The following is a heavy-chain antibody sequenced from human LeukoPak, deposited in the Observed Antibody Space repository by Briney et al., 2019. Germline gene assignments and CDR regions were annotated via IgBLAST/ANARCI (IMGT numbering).Heavy chain of an antibody. D-gene: IGHD2-21*02. Sequence: GGSLRLSCAASGFTFSSYDMNWVRQAPGKGLEWVSGISGSGGSTHYADSVKGRFTISRDTSKNTVYLQMERLRVADTAVYYCAKSFCGGDCGWGPGALVTVSS. CDR3: AKSFCGGDCG. CDR2: ISGSGGST. V-gene: IGHV3-23*01. J-gene: IGHJ4*02. CDR1: GFTFSSYD.